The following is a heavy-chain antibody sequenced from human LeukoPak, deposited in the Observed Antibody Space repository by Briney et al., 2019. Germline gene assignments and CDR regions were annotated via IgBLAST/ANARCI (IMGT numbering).Heavy chain of an antibody. Sequence: GGSLRLSCAASGFTLSSNYMSWVRQAPGKGLEWVSVIYSGGRTYYADSVKGRFTISRDNSKNTLYLQMNSLRAEDTAVYYCARSIAVAGRFDYWGQGTLVTVSS. CDR3: ARSIAVAGRFDY. V-gene: IGHV3-53*01. D-gene: IGHD6-19*01. CDR2: IYSGGRT. CDR1: GFTLSSNY. J-gene: IGHJ4*02.